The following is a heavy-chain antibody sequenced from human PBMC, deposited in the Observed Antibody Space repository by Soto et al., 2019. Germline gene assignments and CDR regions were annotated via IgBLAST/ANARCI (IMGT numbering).Heavy chain of an antibody. CDR1: GGSFSGYY. CDR3: ATNGMPGQNWFHP. J-gene: IGHJ5*02. Sequence: SETLSLTCAVYGGSFSGYYRSWIRQPPGKGLEWIGEINHSGSTNYNPSLKSRVTISVDTSKNQVSLKLRSVTAADTAVYCCATNGMPGQNWFHPWGLGTPVTVSS. V-gene: IGHV4-34*01. D-gene: IGHD1-1*01. CDR2: INHSGST.